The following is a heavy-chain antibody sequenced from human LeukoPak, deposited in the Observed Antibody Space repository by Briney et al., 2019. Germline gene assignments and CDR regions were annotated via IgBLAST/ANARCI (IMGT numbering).Heavy chain of an antibody. CDR2: IYYSGST. CDR1: GGSISSSSYY. Sequence: SETLSLTCTVSGGSISSSSYYWGWIRQPPGKGLEWIGSIYYSGSTYYNPSLKSRVTISVDTSKNQFSLKLSSVTAADTAVYYCARRISYYDSSDYFEGLDYWGQGTLVTVSS. V-gene: IGHV4-39*01. CDR3: ARRISYYDSSDYFEGLDY. J-gene: IGHJ4*02. D-gene: IGHD3-22*01.